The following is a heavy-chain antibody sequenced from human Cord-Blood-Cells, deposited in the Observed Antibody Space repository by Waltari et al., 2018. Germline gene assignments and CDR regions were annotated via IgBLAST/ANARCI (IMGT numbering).Heavy chain of an antibody. V-gene: IGHV4-39*01. D-gene: IGHD6-6*01. Sequence: QLQLQESGPGLVKPSEALSLTCTVSGGSISSSSYYWGWSRQPPGKGLEWIGSIYYSGSTYYNPSVKSRVTISVDTSKNQFSLKLSSVTAADTAVYYCAGLPPGGSSDYWGQGTLVTVSS. CDR1: GGSISSSSYY. CDR2: IYYSGST. CDR3: AGLPPGGSSDY. J-gene: IGHJ4*02.